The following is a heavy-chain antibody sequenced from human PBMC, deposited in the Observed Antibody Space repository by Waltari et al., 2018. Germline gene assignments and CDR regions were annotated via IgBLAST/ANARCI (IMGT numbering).Heavy chain of an antibody. D-gene: IGHD2-21*02. CDR2: ITTGTTT. CDR1: GFTFSSYA. CDR3: AKVVTNWFDP. V-gene: IGHV3-23*05. Sequence: EVQLLESGGGLIQPGGSLRLSCGASGFTFSSYAMTWVRQAPGKGVEWVSSITTGTTTYYADSVKGRFTISRDNSKNTLYLQMNSLRAEDTAVYYCAKVVTNWFDPWGQGALVTVSS. J-gene: IGHJ5*02.